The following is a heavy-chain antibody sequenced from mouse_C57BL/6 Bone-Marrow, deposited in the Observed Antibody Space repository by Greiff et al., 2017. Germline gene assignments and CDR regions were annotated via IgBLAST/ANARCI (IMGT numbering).Heavy chain of an antibody. CDR2: ISSGGSYT. J-gene: IGHJ4*01. Sequence: EVQLQESGGDLVKPGGSLKLSCAASGFTFSSYGMSWVRQTPDKRLEWVATISSGGSYTYYPDSVKGRFTISRDNAKNTLYLQMSSLKSEDTAMYYCARRTTVVADYAMDYWGQGTSVTVSS. V-gene: IGHV5-6*01. CDR1: GFTFSSYG. CDR3: ARRTTVVADYAMDY. D-gene: IGHD1-1*01.